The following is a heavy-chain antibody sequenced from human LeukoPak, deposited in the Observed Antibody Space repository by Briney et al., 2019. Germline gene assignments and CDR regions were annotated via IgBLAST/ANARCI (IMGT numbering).Heavy chain of an antibody. CDR2: IDHSGST. D-gene: IGHD3-16*01. V-gene: IGHV4-34*01. J-gene: IGHJ6*02. CDR3: ARLRLSRYYHDAMDV. Sequence: SETLSLTCAVYGESFSGFYWSWIRQPPGKGLEWIGVIDHSGSTNYNPSLKSRVTISVDTSKNQVSLRLTSVTAADMAVYYCARLRLSRYYHDAMDVWGQGTTVTVSS. CDR1: GESFSGFY.